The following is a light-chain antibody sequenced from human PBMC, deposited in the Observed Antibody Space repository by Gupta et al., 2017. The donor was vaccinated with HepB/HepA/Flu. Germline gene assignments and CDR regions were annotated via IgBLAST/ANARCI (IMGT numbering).Light chain of an antibody. J-gene: IGKJ3*01. CDR1: QNIRRY. CDR2: VAS. Sequence: DIQMTQSPSSLSASVGDSVTITCRASQNIRRYLNWYQQKVGKAPKLLINVASTLQSGVPSRFIGSGSGRDFTLTISSLHPEDSATYFCQQRFSNPFTFGHGTTVDVK. V-gene: IGKV1-39*01. CDR3: QQRFSNPFT.